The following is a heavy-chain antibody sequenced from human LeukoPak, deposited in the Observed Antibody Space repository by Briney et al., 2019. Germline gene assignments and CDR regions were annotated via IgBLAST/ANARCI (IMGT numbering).Heavy chain of an antibody. J-gene: IGHJ5*02. D-gene: IGHD6-13*01. Sequence: SETLSLTCTVSGGSISSGSYYWSWIRQPAGKGLEWIGRIYTSGSTNYNPSLKSRVTISVDTSKNQFSLKLSSVTAADTAVYYCARRGSSWYGNWFDPWGQGTLVTVSS. CDR3: ARRGSSWYGNWFDP. V-gene: IGHV4-61*02. CDR1: GGSISSGSYY. CDR2: IYTSGST.